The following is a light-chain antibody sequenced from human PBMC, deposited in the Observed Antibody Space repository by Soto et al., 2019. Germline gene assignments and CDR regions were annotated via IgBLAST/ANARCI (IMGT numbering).Light chain of an antibody. Sequence: QSVLTQPPSASGTPGQRVTVSCSGSSSNIGTNYVYWYQQFPGTAPKLLIYRDNQRPSGVPDRFSGSKSGTSASLAISGLRSEAEADYYCAAWDDSLSGWFVFGTGTKLTVL. J-gene: IGLJ1*01. CDR2: RDN. CDR1: SSNIGTNY. V-gene: IGLV1-47*01. CDR3: AAWDDSLSGWFV.